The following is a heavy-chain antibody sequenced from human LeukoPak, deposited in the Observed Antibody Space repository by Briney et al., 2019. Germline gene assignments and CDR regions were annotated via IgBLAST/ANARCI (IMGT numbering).Heavy chain of an antibody. CDR2: ISTSGGST. V-gene: IGHV3-23*01. D-gene: IGHD2-2*01. CDR1: GFTFSSYG. Sequence: GGSLRLSCAASGFTFSSYGMSWVRQAPGKGLEWVSTISTSGGSTYYADSVKGRFTISRDNSKYTLYLQMNSLRAEDTAVYYCARRSCTSTSCSYFDYWGQGTLVTVSS. CDR3: ARRSCTSTSCSYFDY. J-gene: IGHJ4*02.